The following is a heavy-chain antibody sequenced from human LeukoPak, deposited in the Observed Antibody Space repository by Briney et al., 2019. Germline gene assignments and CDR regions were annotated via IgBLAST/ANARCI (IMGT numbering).Heavy chain of an antibody. Sequence: SGTLSLTCTVSGGSVTTYCWSWIRQSPGEGQEWIGSIYVNGSTKYNPALKSRVTISVDTSKNQFSLDLTSVTAADSAVYFCARRRAVGGRLWFDPWGQGTLVTVSS. D-gene: IGHD3-16*01. CDR1: GGSVTTYC. CDR2: IYVNGST. J-gene: IGHJ5*02. V-gene: IGHV4-4*09. CDR3: ARRRAVGGRLWFDP.